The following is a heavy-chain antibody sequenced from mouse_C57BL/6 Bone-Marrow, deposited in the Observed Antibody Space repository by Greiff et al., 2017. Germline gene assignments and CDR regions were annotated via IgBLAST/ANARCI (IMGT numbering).Heavy chain of an antibody. J-gene: IGHJ4*01. V-gene: IGHV1-76*01. D-gene: IGHD1-3*01. CDR2: IYPGSGNT. CDR1: GYSFTDYY. Sequence: QVQLQQSGAELVRPGASVKLSCKASGYSFTDYYINWVKQRPGQGLEWIARIYPGSGNTYYNEKFKGKATLTAEKSSITAYMQLSSLTSEDSAVYICAKWGSMDYWGQGTSVTVSS. CDR3: AKWGSMDY.